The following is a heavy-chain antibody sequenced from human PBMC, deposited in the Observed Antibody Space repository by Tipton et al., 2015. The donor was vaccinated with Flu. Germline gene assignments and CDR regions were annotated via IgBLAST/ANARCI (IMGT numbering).Heavy chain of an antibody. CDR3: ASRSSSAY. CDR1: GFTFSSYA. CDR2: ISSSSSYI. D-gene: IGHD6-13*01. Sequence: SLRLSCAASGFTFSSYAMNWVRQAPGKGLEWVSSISSSSSYIYYADSVKGRFTISRDNAKNSLYLQMNSLRAEDTAVYYCASRSSSAYWGQGTLVTVSS. V-gene: IGHV3-21*01. J-gene: IGHJ4*02.